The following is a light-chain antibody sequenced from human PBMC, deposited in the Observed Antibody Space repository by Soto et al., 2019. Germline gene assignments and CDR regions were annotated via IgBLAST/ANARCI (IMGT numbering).Light chain of an antibody. CDR3: QQYYNTQT. V-gene: IGKV4-1*01. Sequence: IVMPQAPDXLXVXXXEXXXVXXNTXHRVLLTANHKNCLAWFQQKPGHPPKLLIYWASIRESGVPDRFSGGGSGTDFTLTINNVQAEDVAVYYCQQYYNTQTFGQGTKVDIK. CDR1: HRVLLTANHKNC. J-gene: IGKJ1*01. CDR2: WAS.